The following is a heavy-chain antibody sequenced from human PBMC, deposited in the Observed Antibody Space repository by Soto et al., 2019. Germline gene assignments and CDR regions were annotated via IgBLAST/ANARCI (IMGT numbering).Heavy chain of an antibody. CDR2: IYPGDSDT. CDR1: GYSFTWSW. J-gene: IGHJ4*02. V-gene: IGHV5-51*01. CDR3: VRQARMVFATLTRAPSGFLDF. Sequence: PGESLKISCEASGYSFTWSWIGWVRQMPGKGLEWMGIIYPGDSDTRYSPSFQGQVTISADRSTSTAYLKWSSLRASDTAMYYCVRQARMVFATLTRAPSGFLDFPGQGTLVTGSA. D-gene: IGHD6-19*01.